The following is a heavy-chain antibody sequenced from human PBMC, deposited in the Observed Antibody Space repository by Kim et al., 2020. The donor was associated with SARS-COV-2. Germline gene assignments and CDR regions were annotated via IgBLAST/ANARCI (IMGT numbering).Heavy chain of an antibody. CDR3: ARVLYGDRGGYYFDY. CDR1: GGSFSGYY. J-gene: IGHJ4*02. Sequence: SETLSLTCAVYGGSFSGYYWSWIRQPTGKGLEWIGEINHSGSTNYNPSLKSRVTISVDTSKNQFSLKLSSVTAADTAVYYCARVLYGDRGGYYFDYWGQG. CDR2: INHSGST. V-gene: IGHV4-34*01. D-gene: IGHD4-17*01.